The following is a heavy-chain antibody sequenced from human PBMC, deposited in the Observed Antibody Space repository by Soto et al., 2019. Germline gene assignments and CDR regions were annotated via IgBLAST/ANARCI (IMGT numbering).Heavy chain of an antibody. J-gene: IGHJ4*02. CDR3: ARVSGSDSYFDY. Sequence: QVQLVESGGGVVQPGRSLRLSCAASGFTFSSYGMHWVRQAPGKGLEWVAVIYSGGSTYYADSVKGRFTISRDNSKNTLYLQMNSLRDEDTAVYYCARVSGSDSYFDYWGQGTLVTVSS. V-gene: IGHV3-NL1*01. D-gene: IGHD1-26*01. CDR2: IYSGGST. CDR1: GFTFSSYG.